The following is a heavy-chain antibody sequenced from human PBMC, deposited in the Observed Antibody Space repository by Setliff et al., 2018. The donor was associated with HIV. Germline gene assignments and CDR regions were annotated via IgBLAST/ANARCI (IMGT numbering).Heavy chain of an antibody. J-gene: IGHJ4*02. CDR1: GGSISSGNYY. Sequence: SETLSLTCSVSGGSISSGNYYWGWTRQPAGKGLEWIGHIYTDGTIKYNPSLKSRLTISLDTSKNQFSLKLNPVTAADTAVYYCERGGQSSGYAIEYWGQGTLVTVSS. CDR2: IYTDGTI. D-gene: IGHD5-12*01. V-gene: IGHV4-61*09. CDR3: ERGGQSSGYAIEY.